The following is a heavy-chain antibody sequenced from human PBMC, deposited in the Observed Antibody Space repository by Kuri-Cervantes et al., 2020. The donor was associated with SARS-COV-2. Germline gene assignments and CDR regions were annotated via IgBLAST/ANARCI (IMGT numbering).Heavy chain of an antibody. J-gene: IGHJ6*02. D-gene: IGHD6-19*01. V-gene: IGHV4-34*01. Sequence: SETLSLTCTVSGGSISSYYWSWIRQPPGKGLEWIGEINHSGSTNYNPSLKSRVTISVDTSKNQFSLKLSSVTAADTAVYYCARTLGTAVAGHYYGMDVWGQGTTVTVSS. CDR2: INHSGST. CDR1: GGSISSYY. CDR3: ARTLGTAVAGHYYGMDV.